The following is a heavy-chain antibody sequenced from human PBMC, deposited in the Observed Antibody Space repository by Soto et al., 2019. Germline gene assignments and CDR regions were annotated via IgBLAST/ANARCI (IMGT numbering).Heavy chain of an antibody. J-gene: IGHJ4*02. D-gene: IGHD2-15*01. CDR1: GYTFTSDA. CDR3: ARGPGGPDGPGDY. Sequence: QVQLVQSGAEVKKPGASVKVSCKASGYTFTSDAMHWVRQAPGPRLEWMGWINAGNGNTKYSQKFQGRVTITRDTSASTAYMELSSLRSEDTAVYYCARGPGGPDGPGDYWGQGTLVTVSS. CDR2: INAGNGNT. V-gene: IGHV1-3*01.